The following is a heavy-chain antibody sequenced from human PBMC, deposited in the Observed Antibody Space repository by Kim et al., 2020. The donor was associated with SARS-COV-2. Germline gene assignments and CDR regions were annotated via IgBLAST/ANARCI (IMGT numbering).Heavy chain of an antibody. D-gene: IGHD3-10*01. V-gene: IGHV3-73*01. Sequence: RFTISRDDSKNTAYLQMNSLKTEDTAVYYCTRINPYGSGSYYYYYYGMDVWGQGTTVTVSS. J-gene: IGHJ6*02. CDR3: TRINPYGSGSYYYYYYGMDV.